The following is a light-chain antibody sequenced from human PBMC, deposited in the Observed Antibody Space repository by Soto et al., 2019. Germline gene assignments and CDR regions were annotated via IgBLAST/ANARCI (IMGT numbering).Light chain of an antibody. CDR1: SNDVGGYNF. Sequence: QSALTQPPSASGSPGQSVTISCTGTSNDVGGYNFVSWYQHHPGKAPKLMIYEVSKRPSGVPDRFSGSKSGNTASLTVSGLQAEDEADYYCSSYAGNKVFGGGTKVTVL. CDR3: SSYAGNKV. J-gene: IGLJ2*01. CDR2: EVS. V-gene: IGLV2-8*01.